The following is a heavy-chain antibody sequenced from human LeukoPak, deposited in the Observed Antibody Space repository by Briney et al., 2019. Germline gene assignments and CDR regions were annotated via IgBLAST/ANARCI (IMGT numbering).Heavy chain of an antibody. J-gene: IGHJ5*02. Sequence: SETLSLTCTVSGGSISSGGYYWSWIRQHPGKGLEWIGYIYYSGSTYYNPSLKSRVTISVDTSKNQFSLKLSSVTPEDTAVYYCAREVQGWFGELLPQNWFDPWGQGTLVTVSS. V-gene: IGHV4-31*03. CDR2: IYYSGST. CDR1: GGSISSGGYY. CDR3: AREVQGWFGELLPQNWFDP. D-gene: IGHD3-10*01.